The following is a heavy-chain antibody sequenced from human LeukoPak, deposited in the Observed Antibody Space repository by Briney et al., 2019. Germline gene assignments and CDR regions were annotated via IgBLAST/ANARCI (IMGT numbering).Heavy chain of an antibody. V-gene: IGHV1-69*01. CDR1: GGIFANYA. Sequence: ASVKVSCKASGGIFANYAISWVRKAPGQGLEWMGGIIPIFGSGHSAQKFQGRLTITADESTRTTYMELSSLRSEDTAVYYCAKGHDDFRQFDLWGQGTLVIVSS. CDR3: AKGHDDFRQFDL. D-gene: IGHD3-3*01. J-gene: IGHJ4*02. CDR2: IIPIFGSG.